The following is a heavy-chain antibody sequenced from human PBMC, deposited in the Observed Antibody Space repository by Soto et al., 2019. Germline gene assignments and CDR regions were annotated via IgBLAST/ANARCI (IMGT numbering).Heavy chain of an antibody. CDR3: TTDYCSSTSCYPGYYYYGMDV. J-gene: IGHJ6*02. CDR1: GFTFSNAW. CDR2: IKSKTDGGTT. V-gene: IGHV3-15*07. Sequence: GGSLRLSCAASGFTFSNAWMNWVRQAPGKGLEWVGRIKSKTDGGTTDYAAPVKGRFTISRDDSKNTLYLQMNSLKTEDTAVYYCTTDYCSSTSCYPGYYYYGMDVWGQGTTVTVSS. D-gene: IGHD2-2*01.